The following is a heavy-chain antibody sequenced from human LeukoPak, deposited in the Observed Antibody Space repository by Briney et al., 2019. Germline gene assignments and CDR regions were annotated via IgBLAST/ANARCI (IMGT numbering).Heavy chain of an antibody. CDR2: IYHSGTTYSGST. J-gene: IGHJ3*02. CDR1: GASMSNYY. D-gene: IGHD3-10*01. CDR3: AKSNGYGLVDI. V-gene: IGHV4-39*07. Sequence: PSETLSLTCNVSGASMSNYYWVWIRQPPGKGLEWIGSIYHSGTTYSGSTYYNPSLKSRVTISLDTSKNQFSLKLNSVTAADTAVYYCAKSNGYGLVDIWGQGTMVTVSS.